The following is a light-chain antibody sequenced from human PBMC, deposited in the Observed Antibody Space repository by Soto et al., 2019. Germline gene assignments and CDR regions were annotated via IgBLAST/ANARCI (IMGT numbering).Light chain of an antibody. CDR2: WAS. V-gene: IGKV4-1*01. J-gene: IGKJ1*01. Sequence: DIVMTQSPDSLAVSLGERATINCKSSQRVLHSSQNQNNLAWYQQKPGQPPKLLIYWASTRKSGVPDRFSGSGSGTDFTLTISSLQAEDAAVYNCQHYYTTPRTFGQGTKVEIK. CDR3: QHYYTTPRT. CDR1: QRVLHSSQNQNN.